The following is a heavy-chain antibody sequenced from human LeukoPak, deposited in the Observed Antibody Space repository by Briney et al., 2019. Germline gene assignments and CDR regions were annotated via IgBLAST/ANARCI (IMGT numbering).Heavy chain of an antibody. V-gene: IGHV3-48*03. CDR3: ASLLLCYGCSSSSDASDI. J-gene: IGHJ3*02. D-gene: IGHD6-6*01. Sequence: GGSLRLSCAASGFTFSSYEMNWVRQAPGKGLEWVSYISSSGSTIYYADSVKGRFTISRDNAKNTLYLQMNSLRAEDTAVYYCASLLLCYGCSSSSDASDIWGQGTMVTVSP. CDR2: ISSSGSTI. CDR1: GFTFSSYE.